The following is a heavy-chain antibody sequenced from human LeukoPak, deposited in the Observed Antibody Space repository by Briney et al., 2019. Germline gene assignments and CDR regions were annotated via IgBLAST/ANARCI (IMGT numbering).Heavy chain of an antibody. CDR3: AKPPYGSGSYPYYFDY. D-gene: IGHD3-10*01. CDR1: GFTFSSYA. V-gene: IGHV3-23*01. Sequence: PGESLRLSCAASGFTFSSYAMSWVRQAPGKGLEWVSAISGSGGSTYYADSVKGRFTISRDNSKNTLYLQMNSLRAEDTAVYYCAKPPYGSGSYPYYFDYWGQGTLVTVSS. CDR2: ISGSGGST. J-gene: IGHJ4*02.